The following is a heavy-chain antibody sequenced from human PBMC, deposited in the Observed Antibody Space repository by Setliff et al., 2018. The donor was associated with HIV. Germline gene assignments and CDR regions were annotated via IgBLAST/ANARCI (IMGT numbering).Heavy chain of an antibody. CDR1: GGTFSSFG. CDR2: IIPVFGKV. Sequence: SVKVSCKASGGTFSSFGINWIRQAPGQGLEWMGGIIPVFGKVEYAQRFQGRVKITADESTSTAYMEMSSLRSEDMAIYYCARSDSGWPHYQYHHMDVWGKGTTVRLL. J-gene: IGHJ6*04. V-gene: IGHV1-69*13. CDR3: ARSDSGWPHYQYHHMDV. D-gene: IGHD6-19*01.